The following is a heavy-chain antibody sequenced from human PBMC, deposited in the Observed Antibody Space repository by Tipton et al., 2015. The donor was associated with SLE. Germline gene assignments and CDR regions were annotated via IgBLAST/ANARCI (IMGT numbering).Heavy chain of an antibody. CDR3: ARHGCSGKYYRTLDY. J-gene: IGHJ4*02. V-gene: IGHV4-61*05. Sequence: TLSLTCTVSGGSFSSSSYYWGWIRQPPGKGLEWIGYIYNSGSTNYNPSLRSRVSISLDTSKNHLSLNLSSVTAADTAVYYCARHGCSGKYYRTLDYWGQGILVTVSS. CDR2: IYNSGST. CDR1: GGSFSSSSYY. D-gene: IGHD2/OR15-2a*01.